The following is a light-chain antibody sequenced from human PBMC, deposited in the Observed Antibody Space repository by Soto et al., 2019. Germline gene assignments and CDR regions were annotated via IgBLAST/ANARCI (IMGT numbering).Light chain of an antibody. CDR3: QNYNGAPWT. J-gene: IGKJ1*01. Sequence: DSQMTQSPSSLSASVGDRVTITCRASQGISTYLVWYQQKPGTVPKLLIFAASTLQSGVPSRFSGSGSGTDFTLIISSLQPEDVATYYCQNYNGAPWTFGQGTKV. V-gene: IGKV1-27*01. CDR1: QGISTY. CDR2: AAS.